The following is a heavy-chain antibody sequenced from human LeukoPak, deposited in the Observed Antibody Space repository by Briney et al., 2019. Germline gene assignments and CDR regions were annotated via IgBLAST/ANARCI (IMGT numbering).Heavy chain of an antibody. CDR1: GGSISSYL. D-gene: IGHD1-26*01. Sequence: SETLSLTCTVSGGSISSYLWSWIRQPPGKGLEWIGYIYYSGSTNYNPSLKSRVTILVDTSKNQFSLKVSSVTAADTAVYYCARLKGSHDVDAFDVWGLGTMVTVSS. CDR2: IYYSGST. CDR3: ARLKGSHDVDAFDV. V-gene: IGHV4-59*08. J-gene: IGHJ3*01.